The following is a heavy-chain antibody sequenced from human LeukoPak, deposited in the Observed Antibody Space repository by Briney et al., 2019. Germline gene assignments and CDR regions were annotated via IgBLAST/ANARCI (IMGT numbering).Heavy chain of an antibody. CDR2: ISGSGGST. V-gene: IGHV3-23*01. D-gene: IGHD6-19*01. CDR1: GFTFSSYA. J-gene: IGHJ4*02. CDR3: AKVAVSYSSGWAYYFDY. Sequence: PGGSLRLSCAASGFTFSSYAMSWVRQAPGKGLEWVSAISGSGGSTYYADSVKGRFTISRDNSKNTLYLQMNRLRAEDTAVYYCAKVAVSYSSGWAYYFDYWGQGTLVTVSS.